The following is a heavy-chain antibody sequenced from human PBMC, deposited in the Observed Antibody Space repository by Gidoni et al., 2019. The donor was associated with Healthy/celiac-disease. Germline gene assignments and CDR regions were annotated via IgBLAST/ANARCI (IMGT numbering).Heavy chain of an antibody. J-gene: IGHJ4*02. CDR2: ISYDGSNK. D-gene: IGHD5-18*01. CDR3: ARDRGVDTAPTYYFDY. Sequence: QVQLVESGGGVVQPGRSLGLSCAASGFTFSSYAMHWVRQAPGKGLEWVAVISYDGSNKYYADSVKGRFTISRDNSKNTLYLQMNSLRAEDTAVYYCARDRGVDTAPTYYFDYWGQGTLVTVSS. V-gene: IGHV3-30-3*01. CDR1: GFTFSSYA.